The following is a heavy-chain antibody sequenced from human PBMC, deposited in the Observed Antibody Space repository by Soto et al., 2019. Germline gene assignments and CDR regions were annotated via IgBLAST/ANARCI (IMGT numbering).Heavy chain of an antibody. J-gene: IGHJ3*02. D-gene: IGHD1-1*01. Sequence: GESLKISCKGSGYSFTSYWIGWVRQMPGKGLECMGIIYPGDSGTRYSPSFQGQVTILADKSISTAYLQWSSLRASDTAMYYCARRGIGGNDAFDIWGQGTMVTVSS. CDR3: ARRGIGGNDAFDI. V-gene: IGHV5-51*01. CDR1: GYSFTSYW. CDR2: IYPGDSGT.